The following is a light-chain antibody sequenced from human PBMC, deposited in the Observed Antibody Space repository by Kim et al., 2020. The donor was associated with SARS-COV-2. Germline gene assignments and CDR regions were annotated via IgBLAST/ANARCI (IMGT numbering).Light chain of an antibody. CDR1: SSNIGRNT. CDR2: TNN. CDR3: AAWDDSLSGWV. V-gene: IGLV1-44*01. J-gene: IGLJ3*02. Sequence: GQTVTISCSGSSSNIGRNTVNWYQHLPGTAPKLLIYTNNQRPSGAPDRFSGSKSGTSVSLAISGLQSEDEAHYYCAAWDDSLSGWVFGGGTRLTVL.